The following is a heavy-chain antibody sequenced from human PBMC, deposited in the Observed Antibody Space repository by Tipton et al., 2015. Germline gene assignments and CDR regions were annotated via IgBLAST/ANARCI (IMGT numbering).Heavy chain of an antibody. J-gene: IGHJ4*02. CDR2: IRSKAKGYAT. CDR1: GFTFSDSP. CDR3: TTGYIAVDVHDGC. V-gene: IGHV3-73*01. Sequence: SLRLSCAASGFTFSDSPIHWVRQASGRGLEWVGRIRSKAKGYATAYAASVKGRFTVSRDDSRNTAYLQMNSLKTEDTAVYYCTTGYIAVDVHDGCWGQGTLVTVSS. D-gene: IGHD6-19*01.